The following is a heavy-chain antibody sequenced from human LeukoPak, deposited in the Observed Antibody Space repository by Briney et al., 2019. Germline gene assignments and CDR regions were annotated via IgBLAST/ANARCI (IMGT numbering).Heavy chain of an antibody. CDR3: ARGTDSGSWYFTT. CDR2: IYYSGST. D-gene: IGHD6-13*01. J-gene: IGHJ4*02. Sequence: SETLSLTCTVPGGSISGYYWSWIQQSPGKGLEWIAYIYYSGSTNYNPSLKSRVTISVDTSKNQFSLKLNSVTAADTAVYYCARGTDSGSWYFTTWGQGTLVTVSS. V-gene: IGHV4-59*01. CDR1: GGSISGYY.